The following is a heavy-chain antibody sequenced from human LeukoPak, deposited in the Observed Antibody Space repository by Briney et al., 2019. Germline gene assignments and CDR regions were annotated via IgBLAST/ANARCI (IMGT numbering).Heavy chain of an antibody. J-gene: IGHJ4*02. CDR3: AKAAAGLNY. V-gene: IGHV1-69*05. Sequence: SSEKVSCKASGCTFSSYAISWVRQAPGQGLEWMGGIIPIFGTANYAQKFQGRVTMTRDTSTSTVYMELSSLRSEDTAVYYYAKAAAGLNYWDQGTLVTVSS. CDR1: GCTFSSYA. D-gene: IGHD6-13*01. CDR2: IIPIFGTA.